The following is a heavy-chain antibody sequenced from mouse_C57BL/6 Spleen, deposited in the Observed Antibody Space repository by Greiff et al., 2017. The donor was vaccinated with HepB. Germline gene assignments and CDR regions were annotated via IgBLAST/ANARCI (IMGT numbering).Heavy chain of an antibody. J-gene: IGHJ4*01. D-gene: IGHD2-5*01. V-gene: IGHV1-59*01. CDR2: IDPSDSYT. Sequence: QVQLQQPGAELVRPGTSVKLSCKASGYTFTSYWMHWVKQRPGQGLEWIGVIDPSDSYTNYNQKFKGKATLTVDTSSSTAYMQLSSLTSEDSAVYYCARVGRSNYVYAMDYWGQGTSVTVSS. CDR1: GYTFTSYW. CDR3: ARVGRSNYVYAMDY.